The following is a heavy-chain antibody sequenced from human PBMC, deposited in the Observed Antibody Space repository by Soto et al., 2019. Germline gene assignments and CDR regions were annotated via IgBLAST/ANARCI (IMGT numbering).Heavy chain of an antibody. CDR1: GGSISSRGYY. CDR3: ATSNWFDP. CDR2: LYYSGST. J-gene: IGHJ5*02. Sequence: PSETLSLTCTVSGGSISSRGYYWGWIRQPSGKGLEWIGTLYYSGSTYYIPSLKCRFTISVATSKNQFSLKLSSVTAADTAVYYCATSNWFDPWGKGTLVPVSS. V-gene: IGHV4-39*01.